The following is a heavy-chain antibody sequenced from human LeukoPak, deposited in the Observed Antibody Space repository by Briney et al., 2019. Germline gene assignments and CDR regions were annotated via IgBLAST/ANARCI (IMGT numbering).Heavy chain of an antibody. CDR3: ARAMDTAMGPYFDY. CDR1: GFTFSGYS. D-gene: IGHD5-18*01. J-gene: IGHJ4*02. V-gene: IGHV3-30*04. CDR2: TSSDGDIK. Sequence: PGRSLRLSCAASGFTFSGYSMHWVRQAPGKGLNWVALTSSDGDIKYYADSVKGRFIISRGNSKNTLYLQMNSLAPEDTAVYYCARAMDTAMGPYFDYWGQGTLVTASS.